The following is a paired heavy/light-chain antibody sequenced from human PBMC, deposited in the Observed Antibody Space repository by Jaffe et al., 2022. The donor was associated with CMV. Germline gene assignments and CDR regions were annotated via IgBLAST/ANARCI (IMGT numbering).Heavy chain of an antibody. CDR2: ISSSSSYT. D-gene: IGHD1-26*01. J-gene: IGHJ5*02. Sequence: QVQLVESGGGLVKPGGSLRLSCAASGFTFSDYYMSWIRQAPGKGLEWVSYISSSSSYTNYADSVKGRFTISRDNAKNSLYLQMNSLRAEDTAVYYCARGPIVGAGGNWFDPWGQGTLVTVSS. V-gene: IGHV3-11*06. CDR3: ARGPIVGAGGNWFDP. CDR1: GFTFSDYY.
Light chain of an antibody. J-gene: IGKJ3*01. CDR2: DAS. CDR3: QQRSNWPPVFT. V-gene: IGKV3-11*01. Sequence: EIVLTQSPATLSLSPGERATLSCRASQSVSSYLAWYQQKPGQAPRLLIYDASNRATGIPARFSGSGSGTDFTLTISSLEPEDFAVYYCQQRSNWPPVFTFGPGTKVDIK. CDR1: QSVSSY.